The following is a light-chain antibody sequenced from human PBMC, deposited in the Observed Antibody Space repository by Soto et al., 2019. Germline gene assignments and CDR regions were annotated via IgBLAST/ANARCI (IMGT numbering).Light chain of an antibody. V-gene: IGKV3-20*01. CDR2: GAS. CDR1: QSVSTSY. J-gene: IGKJ1*01. Sequence: EIVLTQSPGTLSLSPGERATLSCRASQSVSTSYLAWYRQRPGQAPRLLIYGASSRATGVPDRFSGSGSATDFTLTISRLESEDFAVFYRQQYGSSPPTFGQGTKVDIK. CDR3: QQYGSSPPT.